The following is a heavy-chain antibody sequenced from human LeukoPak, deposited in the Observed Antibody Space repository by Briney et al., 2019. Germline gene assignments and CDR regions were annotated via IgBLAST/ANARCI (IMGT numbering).Heavy chain of an antibody. J-gene: IGHJ5*02. CDR1: GGSISSGGYS. D-gene: IGHD3-22*01. CDR2: TYHSGST. V-gene: IGHV4-30-2*01. CDR3: ARGITYYYDSSGYQRGYWFDP. Sequence: SQTLSLTCAVSGGSISSGGYSWSWIRQPPGKGLEWIGYTYHSGSTYYNPSLKSRVTISVDRSKNQFSLKLSSVTAADTAVYYCARGITYYYDSSGYQRGYWFDPWGQGTLVTVSS.